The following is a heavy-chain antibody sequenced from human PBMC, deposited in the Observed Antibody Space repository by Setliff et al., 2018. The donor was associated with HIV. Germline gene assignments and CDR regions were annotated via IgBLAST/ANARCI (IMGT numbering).Heavy chain of an antibody. Sequence: PSETLSLTCAVSGGSISSSNWWSWVRQPPGKGLEWIGEIYHSGSANYNPSLKSRVIISIDKSKNKFSLKVSSVTAADTAHYFCVVYFIGNGGRGLWGQGTQVTV. CDR2: IYHSGSA. V-gene: IGHV4-4*02. CDR1: GGSISSSNW. J-gene: IGHJ4*02. CDR3: VVYFIGNGGRGL. D-gene: IGHD2-15*01.